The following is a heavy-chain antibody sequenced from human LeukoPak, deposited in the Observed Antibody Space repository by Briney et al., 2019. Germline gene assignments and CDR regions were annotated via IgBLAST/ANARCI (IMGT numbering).Heavy chain of an antibody. V-gene: IGHV1-46*01. Sequence: ASVKVSCKASGYTFTSYYMHWVRQAPGQGLEWMGIINPSGGSTSYAQRFQGRVTMTRDTSTSTVYMELSSLRSEDTAVYYCARALSSWYRIDYWGQGTLVTVSS. CDR3: ARALSSWYRIDY. CDR1: GYTFTSYY. J-gene: IGHJ4*02. D-gene: IGHD6-13*01. CDR2: INPSGGST.